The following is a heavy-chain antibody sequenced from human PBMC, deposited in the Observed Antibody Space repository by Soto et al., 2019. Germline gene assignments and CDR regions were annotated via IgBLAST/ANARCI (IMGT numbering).Heavy chain of an antibody. CDR2: FYSSGSP. V-gene: IGHV4-59*01. CDR3: ARGRGYSYGLDP. CDR1: GDSLSGFY. D-gene: IGHD5-18*01. Sequence: PSETLSLTCTVSGDSLSGFYWSWIRQTPGKGLEWIGYFYSSGSPHHDPSLKSRVTISEDRSKNQFYLKLSSVTAADTAVYYCARGRGYSYGLDPWGQGTLVTVSS. J-gene: IGHJ5*02.